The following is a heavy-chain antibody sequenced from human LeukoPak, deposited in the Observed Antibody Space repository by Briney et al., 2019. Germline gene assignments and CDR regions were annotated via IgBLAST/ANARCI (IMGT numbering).Heavy chain of an antibody. CDR2: IIPILGIA. CDR3: AAGFSSWYPPVGDY. V-gene: IGHV1-69*04. CDR1: GGTFSSYA. Sequence: ASVKVSCKASGGTFSSYAISWVRQAPGQGLEWMGRIIPILGIANYAQKFQGRVTITADKSTSTAYMELSSLRSEDTAVYYCAAGFSSWYPPVGDYWGQGTLVTVSS. D-gene: IGHD6-13*01. J-gene: IGHJ4*02.